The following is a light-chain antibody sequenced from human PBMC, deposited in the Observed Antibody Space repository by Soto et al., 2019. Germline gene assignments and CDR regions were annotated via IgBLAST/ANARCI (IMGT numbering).Light chain of an antibody. Sequence: QSALTQPASVSGYPGQAITIPCTGTSSDVGGYIYVSWYQQHPGKAPKLMIYEVSNRPSGVSNRFSGSKSGNTASLTISGLQAEDEADYYCSSYTSSSSRVFGTGTKVTVL. V-gene: IGLV2-14*01. J-gene: IGLJ1*01. CDR2: EVS. CDR3: SSYTSSSSRV. CDR1: SSDVGGYIY.